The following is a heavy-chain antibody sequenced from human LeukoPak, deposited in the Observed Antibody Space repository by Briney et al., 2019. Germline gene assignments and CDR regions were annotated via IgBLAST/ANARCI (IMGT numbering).Heavy chain of an antibody. Sequence: SETLSLTRTVSGYFITSGYFWGWVRQPPGKGLEWIGSIYHSGNTYYNPSLKSRVTISVDTAKNQFSLRLSSVTAADTAMYYCVRDFDYWGQGALVTVSS. J-gene: IGHJ4*02. CDR2: IYHSGNT. CDR1: GYFITSGYF. V-gene: IGHV4-38-2*02. CDR3: VRDFDY.